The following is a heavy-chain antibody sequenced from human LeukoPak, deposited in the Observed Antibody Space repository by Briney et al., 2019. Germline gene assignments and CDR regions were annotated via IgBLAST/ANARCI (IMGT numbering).Heavy chain of an antibody. J-gene: IGHJ5*02. CDR2: ISSSGYST. D-gene: IGHD6-6*01. Sequence: GGSLRLSCAASGFTFSSYAMTWVRQAPGKGLEWVSTISSSGYSTYYADSVKGRFTISRDNAKNSLYLQMNSLRAEDTAVYYCARGSYSSSSIPSLLGWFDPWGQGTLVTVSS. CDR1: GFTFSSYA. V-gene: IGHV3-21*01. CDR3: ARGSYSSSSIPSLLGWFDP.